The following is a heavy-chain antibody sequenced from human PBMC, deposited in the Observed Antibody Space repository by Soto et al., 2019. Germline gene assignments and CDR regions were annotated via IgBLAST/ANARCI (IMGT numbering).Heavy chain of an antibody. J-gene: IGHJ5*02. D-gene: IGHD4-17*01. CDR3: AKDRVSFYGDYDWFDP. CDR2: ISGSGGST. CDR1: GFTFSSYA. V-gene: IGHV3-23*01. Sequence: GVSLRLSCAASGFTFSSYAMSWVRQAPGKGLEWVSAISGSGGSTYYADSVKGRFTISRDNSKNTLYLQMNSLRAEDTAVYYCAKDRVSFYGDYDWFDPWGQGTLVTVSS.